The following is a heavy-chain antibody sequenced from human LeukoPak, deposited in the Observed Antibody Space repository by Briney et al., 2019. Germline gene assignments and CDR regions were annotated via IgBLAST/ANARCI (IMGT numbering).Heavy chain of an antibody. Sequence: PSETLSLTCTVSGGSISSYYWSWIRQPPGKGLEWIGYIYYSGSTNYNPSLKSRVTISVDTSKNQFSLKLSSVTAADTAVYYCARALPIRYSTNGVCHNWFDPWGQGTLVTVSS. CDR3: ARALPIRYSTNGVCHNWFDP. D-gene: IGHD2-8*01. CDR1: GGSISSYY. CDR2: IYYSGST. V-gene: IGHV4-59*01. J-gene: IGHJ5*02.